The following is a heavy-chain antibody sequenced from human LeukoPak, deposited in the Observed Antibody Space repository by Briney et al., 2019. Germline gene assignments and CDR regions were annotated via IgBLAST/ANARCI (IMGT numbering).Heavy chain of an antibody. CDR1: GFTFSSYG. J-gene: IGHJ4*02. CDR3: ARDFSGSYYFDY. V-gene: IGHV3-33*01. Sequence: GGSLRLSCAASGFTFSSYGMHWVRQAPGKGLEWVAVIWYDGSNKYYADSVKGRFTISRDNSKNTLYLQMNSLRAEDTAVYYCARDFSGSYYFDYWGQGTLVTVSS. D-gene: IGHD1-26*01. CDR2: IWYDGSNK.